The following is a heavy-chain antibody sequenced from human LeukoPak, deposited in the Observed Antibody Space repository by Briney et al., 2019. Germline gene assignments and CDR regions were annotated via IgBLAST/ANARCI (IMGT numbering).Heavy chain of an antibody. CDR3: ARGYYDSSGYDGSSWFDP. Sequence: SETLSLTCTVSGYSISSGYYWGWIRQPPGKGLEWIGSIYHSGSTYYNPSLKSRVTISVDTSKNQFSLKLSSVTAADTAVYYCARGYYDSSGYDGSSWFDPWGREPWSPSPQ. D-gene: IGHD3-22*01. J-gene: IGHJ5*02. V-gene: IGHV4-38-2*02. CDR2: IYHSGST. CDR1: GYSISSGYY.